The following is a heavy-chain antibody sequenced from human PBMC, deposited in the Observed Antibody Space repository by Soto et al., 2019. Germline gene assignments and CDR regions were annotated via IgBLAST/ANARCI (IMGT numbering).Heavy chain of an antibody. CDR2: ISASGDRT. J-gene: IGHJ3*02. V-gene: IGHV3-23*01. Sequence: EVQLLESGGGLVQPGGSLRLSCAASGFTFSSYAMTWVRQAPGKGLQWVSIISASGDRTYYAGSVKGRFTISRDSPKNTLYLQMNSLRVEDTAVYFCAKDLRLERRDGDALDIWGQGTMVTVSS. CDR1: GFTFSSYA. D-gene: IGHD1-1*01. CDR3: AKDLRLERRDGDALDI.